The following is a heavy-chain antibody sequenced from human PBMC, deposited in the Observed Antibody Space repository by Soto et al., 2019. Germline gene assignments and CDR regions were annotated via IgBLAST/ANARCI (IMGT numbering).Heavy chain of an antibody. V-gene: IGHV1-3*01. Sequence: GASVKLSCKASGYTFTRYAMHWVRQAPGQRLEWMGWINAGNGNTKYSQKFQGRVTITRDTSASTAYMELSSLRSEDTAVYYCARAVAVATDFDYCGQGTLVTVSS. D-gene: IGHD5-12*01. CDR3: ARAVAVATDFDY. CDR2: INAGNGNT. J-gene: IGHJ4*02. CDR1: GYTFTRYA.